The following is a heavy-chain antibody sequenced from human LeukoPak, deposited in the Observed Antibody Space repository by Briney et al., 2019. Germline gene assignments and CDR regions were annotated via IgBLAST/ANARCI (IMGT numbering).Heavy chain of an antibody. J-gene: IGHJ5*02. CDR3: ARLLWFGEDLEGVNWFDP. D-gene: IGHD3-10*01. V-gene: IGHV4-61*02. Sequence: SETLSLTCTVSGGSISSGSYYWSWIRQPAGKGLEWIGRIYTSGSTNYNPSLKSRVTISVDTSKNQFSLKLSSVTAADTAVYYCARLLWFGEDLEGVNWFDPWGQGTLVTVSS. CDR2: IYTSGST. CDR1: GGSISSGSYY.